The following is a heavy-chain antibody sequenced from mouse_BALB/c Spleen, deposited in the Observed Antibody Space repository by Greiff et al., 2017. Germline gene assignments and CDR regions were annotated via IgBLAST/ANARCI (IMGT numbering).Heavy chain of an antibody. CDR2: ISNGGGST. D-gene: IGHD2-5*01. V-gene: IGHV5-12-2*01. CDR1: GFTFSSYT. J-gene: IGHJ2*01. Sequence: EVKLVESGGGLVQPGGSLKLSCAASGFTFSSYTMSWVRQTPEKRLEWVAYISNGGGSTYYPDTVKGRFTISRDNAKNTLYLQMSSLKSEDTAMYYCARHASNYEYFDYWGQGTTLTVSS. CDR3: ARHASNYEYFDY.